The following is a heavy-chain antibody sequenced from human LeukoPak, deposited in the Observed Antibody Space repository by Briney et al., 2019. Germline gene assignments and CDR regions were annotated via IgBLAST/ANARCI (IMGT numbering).Heavy chain of an antibody. D-gene: IGHD2-2*01. CDR2: IYHSGST. CDR1: GGSISSSYW. J-gene: IGHJ4*02. CDR3: ASYVGRARYAFYHDYYFDY. V-gene: IGHV4-4*02. Sequence: SETLSLTCAVSGGSISSSYWWSWVRQPPGKGLQWIGEIYHSGSTNFNPSLKSRVTISVDKSKNQFSLKLNSVTAADTAVYYCASYVGRARYAFYHDYYFDYWGQGTLVTVSS.